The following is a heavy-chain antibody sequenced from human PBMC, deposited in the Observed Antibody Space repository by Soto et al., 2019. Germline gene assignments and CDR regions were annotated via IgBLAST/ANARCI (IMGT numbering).Heavy chain of an antibody. CDR2: IYYSGST. Sequence: SETLSLTCTVSGGSISSSSYYWGWIRQPPGKGLEWIGSIYYSGSTYYNPSLKSRVTISVDTSKSQFSLKLNSVTAADTAVYYCARMNYYDTTGYPFDYWGQGMMVTVSS. CDR1: GGSISSSSYY. D-gene: IGHD3-22*01. J-gene: IGHJ4*02. CDR3: ARMNYYDTTGYPFDY. V-gene: IGHV4-39*07.